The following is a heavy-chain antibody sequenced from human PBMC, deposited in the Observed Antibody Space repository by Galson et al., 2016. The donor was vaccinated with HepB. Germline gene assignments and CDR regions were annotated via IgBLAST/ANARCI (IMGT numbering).Heavy chain of an antibody. CDR1: GFTLGDYS. CDR2: IRSNAYGGGTT. V-gene: IGHV3-49*03. CDR3: TRGEIFALGRFDP. D-gene: IGHD3-3*01. Sequence: SLRLSCAASGFTLGDYSMSWFRQAPGKGLEWVGFIRSNAYGGGTTEYAASVQGRFTISRDESKSIAYLQMNSLKTEDTAVYYCTRGEIFALGRFDPWGQGTLVTVSS. J-gene: IGHJ5*02.